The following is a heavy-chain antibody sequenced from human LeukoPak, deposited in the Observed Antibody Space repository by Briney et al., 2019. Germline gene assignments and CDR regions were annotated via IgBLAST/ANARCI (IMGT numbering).Heavy chain of an antibody. Sequence: GGSLRLSCAASGFTFTYAWMSWVRQAPGEGLEWVGRIRSKARGGTTDYAAPVKDRFSISRDDSKNMLYLQMNSLRAEDTAVYYCAKAYAGYDYGDYCCWFDPWGQGTLVTVSS. CDR2: IRSKARGGTT. CDR1: GFTFTYAW. D-gene: IGHD4-17*01. V-gene: IGHV3-15*01. CDR3: AKAYAGYDYGDYCCWFDP. J-gene: IGHJ5*02.